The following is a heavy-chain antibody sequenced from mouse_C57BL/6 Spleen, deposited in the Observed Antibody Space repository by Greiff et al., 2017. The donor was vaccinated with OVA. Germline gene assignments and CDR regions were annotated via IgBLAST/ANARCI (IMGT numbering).Heavy chain of an antibody. CDR3: AKRNHGGFYAMDY. J-gene: IGHJ4*01. CDR2: IDPSDSYT. V-gene: IGHV1-69*01. CDR1: GYTFTSYW. Sequence: QVQLQQPGAELVMPGASVQLSCKASGYTFTSYWMHWVKQRPGQGLEWIGEIDPSDSYTNYNHQFKGKSTLTVAKSSSTAYMQLSSLTSEDPAVDNCAKRNHGGFYAMDYWGQGTSVTVSS.